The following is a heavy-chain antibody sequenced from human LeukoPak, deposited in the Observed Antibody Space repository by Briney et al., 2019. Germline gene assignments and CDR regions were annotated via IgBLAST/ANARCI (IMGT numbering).Heavy chain of an antibody. CDR3: ASGYCSGGSCSYYYYYGMDV. CDR2: IIPIFGTA. Sequence: EASVKVSCKASGGTFSSYAISWVRQAPGQGLEWMGGIIPIFGTANYAQKFQGRVTITADKSTSTADMELSSLRSEDTAVYYCASGYCSGGSCSYYYYYGMDVWGKGTTVTVSS. D-gene: IGHD2-15*01. V-gene: IGHV1-69*06. CDR1: GGTFSSYA. J-gene: IGHJ6*04.